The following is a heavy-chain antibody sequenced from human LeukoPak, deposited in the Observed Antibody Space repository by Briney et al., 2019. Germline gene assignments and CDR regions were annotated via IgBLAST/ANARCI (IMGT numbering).Heavy chain of an antibody. J-gene: IGHJ5*02. CDR1: GFTFSSYS. CDR3: ARALHPDTAMVERYNWYDP. V-gene: IGHV3-21*01. D-gene: IGHD5-18*01. CDR2: ISSSSSYI. Sequence: GGSLRLSCAASGFTFSSYSMNWVRQAPGKGLEWVSSISSSSSYIYYADSVKGRFTISRDNAKNSLYLQMNSLRAEDTAVYYFARALHPDTAMVERYNWYDPWGQGTLVTVSS.